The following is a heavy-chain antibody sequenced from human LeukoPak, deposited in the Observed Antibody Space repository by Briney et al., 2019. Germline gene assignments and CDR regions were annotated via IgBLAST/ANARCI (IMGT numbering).Heavy chain of an antibody. D-gene: IGHD2-2*01. CDR2: ISYDGDNK. CDR1: GFSFSSCG. Sequence: GGSLRLSCAASGFSFSSCGMHWVRQAPGKGLEWVAVISYDGDNKYYADSVNGRFTISRDNSKNTLSLQMDSLRAEDTAVYYCAKFSAAITLHDAFDIWGQGTMVTVSS. J-gene: IGHJ3*02. V-gene: IGHV3-30*18. CDR3: AKFSAAITLHDAFDI.